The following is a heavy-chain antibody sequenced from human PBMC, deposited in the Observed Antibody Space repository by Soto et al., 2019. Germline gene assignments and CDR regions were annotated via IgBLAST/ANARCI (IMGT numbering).Heavy chain of an antibody. Sequence: PGESLKISCAASGFTVSSNYMSWVRQAPGKGLDWVSIIYGGGTTYYADSVKGRFIISRDNFKNMLYLQMTSLRAEDTAVYFCARGRRRDKILTGYDSTRWYFDYWGQGTLVTVSS. J-gene: IGHJ4*02. D-gene: IGHD3-9*01. CDR1: GFTVSSNY. CDR3: ARGRRRDKILTGYDSTRWYFDY. V-gene: IGHV3-53*01. CDR2: IYGGGTT.